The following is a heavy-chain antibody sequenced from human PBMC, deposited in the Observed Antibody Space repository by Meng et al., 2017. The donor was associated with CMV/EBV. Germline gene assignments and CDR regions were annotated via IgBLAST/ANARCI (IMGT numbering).Heavy chain of an antibody. CDR2: INPNSGGT. Sequence: GESLKISCKASGYTFTGYYMHWVRQAPGQGLEWMGWINPNSGGTNYAQKFQGRVTMTRDTSISTAYMELSRLRSDDTAVYYCARAQSGFWSGYSDFDYWGQGTLVTVSS. J-gene: IGHJ4*02. D-gene: IGHD3-3*01. V-gene: IGHV1-2*02. CDR3: ARAQSGFWSGYSDFDY. CDR1: GYTFTGYY.